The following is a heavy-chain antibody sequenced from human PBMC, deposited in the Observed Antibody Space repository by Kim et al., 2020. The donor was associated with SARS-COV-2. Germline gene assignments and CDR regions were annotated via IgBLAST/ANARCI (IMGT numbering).Heavy chain of an antibody. V-gene: IGHV4-39*07. CDR2: IYYSGST. D-gene: IGHD6-19*01. CDR3: ARDPVDPVAGPRFDY. J-gene: IGHJ4*02. CDR1: GGSISSSSYY. Sequence: SETLSLTCTVSGGSISSSSYYWGWIRQPPGKGLEWIGSIYYSGSTYYNPSLKSRVTISVDTSKNQFSLKLSSVTAADTAVYYCARDPVDPVAGPRFDYWGQGTLVTVSS.